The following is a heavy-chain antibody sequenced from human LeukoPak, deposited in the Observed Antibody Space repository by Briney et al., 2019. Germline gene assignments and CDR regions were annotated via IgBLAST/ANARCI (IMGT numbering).Heavy chain of an antibody. J-gene: IGHJ4*02. D-gene: IGHD2-21*01. Sequence: GGSLRLSCAASGFSFSNYAMSWVRQTPGKGLEWVSAISGSGGSTYYADSVKGRSTISRYNSKNTLYLQMNSLRAEDTAVYYCAKEGVRIGDTLYYFDYWGQGTLVTVSS. CDR2: ISGSGGST. CDR3: AKEGVRIGDTLYYFDY. V-gene: IGHV3-23*01. CDR1: GFSFSNYA.